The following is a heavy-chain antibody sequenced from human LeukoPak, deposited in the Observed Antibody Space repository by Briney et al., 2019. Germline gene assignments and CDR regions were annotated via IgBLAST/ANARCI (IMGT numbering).Heavy chain of an antibody. V-gene: IGHV4-4*07. CDR3: ARALTVTTFYYYYGMDV. D-gene: IGHD4-17*01. CDR2: IYTSGST. J-gene: IGHJ6*02. Sequence: ETLSLTCTVSGGSISSYYWSWIRQPAGKGLEWIGRIYTSGSTNYNPSLKSRVTMSVDTSKIQFSLKLSSVTAADTAVYYCARALTVTTFYYYYGMDVWGQGTTVTVSS. CDR1: GGSISSYY.